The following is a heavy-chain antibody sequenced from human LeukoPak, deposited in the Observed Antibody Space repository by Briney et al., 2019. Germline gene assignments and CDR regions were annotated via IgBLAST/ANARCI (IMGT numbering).Heavy chain of an antibody. V-gene: IGHV1-2*02. Sequence: ASVKVSCKASGYFITGYYMHWVRQAPGQGLEWMGWIHPNSGGTNYAQKFQDRVTMTRDTSTPTAYMELRRLRSDNTAVYYCGRGIQSFDPWGQGTLVTVSS. CDR1: GYFITGYY. CDR3: GRGIQSFDP. J-gene: IGHJ5*02. CDR2: IHPNSGGT.